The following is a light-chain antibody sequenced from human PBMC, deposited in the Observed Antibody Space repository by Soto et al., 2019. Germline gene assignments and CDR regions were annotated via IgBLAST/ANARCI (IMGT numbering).Light chain of an antibody. CDR2: GNT. CDR3: QSFDSSLNGWV. J-gene: IGLJ3*02. CDR1: SSNIGAGHD. V-gene: IGLV1-40*01. Sequence: QSVLTQPPSVSGAPGQRVTISCTGSSSNIGAGHDVHWYQQVPGTAPKLLVSGNTNRPSGVPDRFSGCNSGTSASLAITGLQAEDEADYYCQSFDSSLNGWVFGGGTKLTVL.